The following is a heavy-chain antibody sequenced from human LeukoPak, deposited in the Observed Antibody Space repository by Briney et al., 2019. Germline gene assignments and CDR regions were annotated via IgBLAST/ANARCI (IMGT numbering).Heavy chain of an antibody. V-gene: IGHV4-4*07. CDR1: GGSISTFY. CDR2: INTSGST. CDR3: AGDFWSGKIFDY. D-gene: IGHD3-3*01. J-gene: IGHJ4*02. Sequence: PSETLSLTCTVSGGSISTFYWNWIRQPAGKGLEWIGRINTSGSTNYDPSLKSRVTLSLDTSKNQFSLKLRSVTAADTAVYFCAGDFWSGKIFDYWGQGARVSVSS.